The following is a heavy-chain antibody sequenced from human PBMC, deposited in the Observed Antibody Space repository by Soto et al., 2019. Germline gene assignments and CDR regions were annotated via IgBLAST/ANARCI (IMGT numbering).Heavy chain of an antibody. Sequence: QVQLVESGGGVVQPGRSLRLSCAASGFTFSSYGMHWVRQAPGKGLEWVAVIWYDGSNKYYADSVKGRFTISRDNSKNTRYLQMNILRAEDTAVYYCARDLLLLDYWGQGTLVTGSS. V-gene: IGHV3-33*01. D-gene: IGHD3-10*01. CDR3: ARDLLLLDY. CDR1: GFTFSSYG. J-gene: IGHJ4*02. CDR2: IWYDGSNK.